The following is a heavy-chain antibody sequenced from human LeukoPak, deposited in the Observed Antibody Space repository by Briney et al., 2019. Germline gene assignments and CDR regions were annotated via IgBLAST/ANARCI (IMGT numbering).Heavy chain of an antibody. CDR3: ARGNYDFWSGYPNNWFDP. CDR2: ISAYNGNT. D-gene: IGHD3-3*01. Sequence: ASVKVSCKASGYTFTSYGIRWVRQAPGQGLEWMGWISAYNGNTNYAQKLQGRVTMTTDTSTSTAYMELRSLRSDDTAVYYCARGNYDFWSGYPNNWFDPWGQGTLVTVSS. J-gene: IGHJ5*02. CDR1: GYTFTSYG. V-gene: IGHV1-18*01.